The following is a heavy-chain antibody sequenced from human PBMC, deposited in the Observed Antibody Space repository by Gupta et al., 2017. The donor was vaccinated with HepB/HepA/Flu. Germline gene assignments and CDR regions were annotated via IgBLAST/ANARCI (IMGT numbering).Heavy chain of an antibody. V-gene: IGHV4-59*08. D-gene: IGHD3-10*02. J-gene: IGHJ4*02. CDR1: GGSFSNYY. CDR3: ARHSCDYVCPFDH. Sequence: QVQLQESGPGLVTPSETLSLTCNVSGGSFSNYYWSWVRQPPGKGLEWIGKIYYSVSTNYNPSLQSRVTISVDMSKNQFSLKLNSVTAADTAVYYCARHSCDYVCPFDHWGQGTQVTVSS. CDR2: IYYSVST.